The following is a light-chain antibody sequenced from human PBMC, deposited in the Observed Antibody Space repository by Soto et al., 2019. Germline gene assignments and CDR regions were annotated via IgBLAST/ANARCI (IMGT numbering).Light chain of an antibody. J-gene: IGKJ1*01. CDR2: AAS. CDR1: QSISTY. Sequence: DIQMTQSPSSLSASVGDRVSITCRASQSISTYLNWYQQKPGMAPKVLIYAASRLQSGVPSRFSGSGSGTDFTLTISSLQPEDFATYYCHQTYANPWTFRQGTKVEIK. V-gene: IGKV1-39*01. CDR3: HQTYANPWT.